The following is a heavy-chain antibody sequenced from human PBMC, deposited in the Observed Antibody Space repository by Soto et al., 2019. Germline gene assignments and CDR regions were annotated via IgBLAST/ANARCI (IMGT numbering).Heavy chain of an antibody. Sequence: EVQLLESGGGLVQPGGSLRLSCAASGFTFSSYAMSWVRQAPGKGLEWVSAISGSGGSTYYGDSVKGRFTISRDNSKNTMYLQMNSLRAVDTAVYYCAKEGRLLIVLVVASTPGDAFDIWGQGSMVAVSS. CDR1: GFTFSSYA. D-gene: IGHD2-15*01. J-gene: IGHJ3*02. V-gene: IGHV3-23*01. CDR3: AKEGRLLIVLVVASTPGDAFDI. CDR2: ISGSGGST.